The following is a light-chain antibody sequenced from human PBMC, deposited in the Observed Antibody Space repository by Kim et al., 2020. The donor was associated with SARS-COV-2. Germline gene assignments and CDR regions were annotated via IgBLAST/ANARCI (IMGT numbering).Light chain of an antibody. CDR2: GAS. V-gene: IGKV3-20*01. CDR3: QQYGTSPLT. J-gene: IGKJ4*01. Sequence: EIVMTQSPATLSLSPGERAALSCRASQSVSSSYLAWYQQKPGQAPRLLIFGASSRATGIPDRFSGSGSGTDFTLTITRLESDDFAVYYCQQYGTSPLTFGGGTKVDIK. CDR1: QSVSSSY.